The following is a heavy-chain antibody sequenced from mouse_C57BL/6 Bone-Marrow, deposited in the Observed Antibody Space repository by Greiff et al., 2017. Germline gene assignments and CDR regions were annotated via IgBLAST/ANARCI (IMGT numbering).Heavy chain of an antibody. CDR2: IWWDDDK. CDR1: GFSLSTFGMG. D-gene: IGHD1-1*01. CDR3: ARGITRNFFDY. Sequence: QVTLKECGPGILQPSQTLSLTCSFSGFSLSTFGMGVGWLRQPPGKGLEWLAHIWWDDDKYYNPALKSRLTTSKDTSKNQVFLKIANVDTADTATYYGARGITRNFFDYWGQGTTLTVSS. V-gene: IGHV8-8*01. J-gene: IGHJ2*01.